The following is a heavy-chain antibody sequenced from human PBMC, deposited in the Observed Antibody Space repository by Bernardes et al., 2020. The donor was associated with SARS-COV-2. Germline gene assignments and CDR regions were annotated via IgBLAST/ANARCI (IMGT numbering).Heavy chain of an antibody. J-gene: IGHJ6*02. Sequence: SVKVSCTVSGGTFTTHAITWVRQAPGQGLEWIGKVIPALDIITDAQKFLGRVIITADKSTSTAYMELRSLRSDDTAVYYCARDLISTTVSPNDFYYGMDVWGQGTTVTVSS. CDR3: ARDLISTTVSPNDFYYGMDV. CDR2: VIPALDII. V-gene: IGHV1-69*04. D-gene: IGHD4-4*01. CDR1: GGTFTTHA.